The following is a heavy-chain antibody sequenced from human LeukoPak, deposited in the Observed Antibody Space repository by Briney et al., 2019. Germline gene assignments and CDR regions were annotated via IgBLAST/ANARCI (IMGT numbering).Heavy chain of an antibody. CDR2: IYYSGST. V-gene: IGHV4-59*08. J-gene: IGHJ4*02. Sequence: KPSETLSLTCTVSGGSISSYYWSWIRQPPGKGLEWIGYIYYSGSTNYNPSLKSRVTISVDTSKNQFSLKLSSVTAADTAVYYCARHWRGYWTVDYWGQGTLVTVSS. D-gene: IGHD3-3*01. CDR1: GGSISSYY. CDR3: ARHWRGYWTVDY.